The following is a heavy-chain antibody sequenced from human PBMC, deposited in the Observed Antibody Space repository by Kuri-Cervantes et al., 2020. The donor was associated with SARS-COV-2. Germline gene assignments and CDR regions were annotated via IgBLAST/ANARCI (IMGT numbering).Heavy chain of an antibody. Sequence: SVKVSCKASGYTFTSYAISWVRQAPGQGLEWMGGIIPIFGTANYAQKFQGRVTITADESTSTAYMELSNLRSEDTAVYYCATLPRRFLEWFPFGIAGDYWGQGTLVTVSS. CDR2: IIPIFGTA. D-gene: IGHD3-3*01. CDR1: GYTFTSYA. J-gene: IGHJ4*02. CDR3: ATLPRRFLEWFPFGIAGDY. V-gene: IGHV1-69*13.